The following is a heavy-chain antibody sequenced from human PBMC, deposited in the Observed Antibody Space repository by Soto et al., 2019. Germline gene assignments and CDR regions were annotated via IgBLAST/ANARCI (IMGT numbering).Heavy chain of an antibody. J-gene: IGHJ6*02. CDR3: ARSGTLFGYYYGMDV. CDR1: GGSFSGYY. D-gene: IGHD3-10*01. V-gene: IGHV4-34*01. CDR2: INHSGST. Sequence: SETLSLTCAVYGGSFSGYYWSWIRQPPGKGLEWIGEINHSGSTNYKPSLKSRVTISVDTSKNQFSLKLSSVTAADTAVYYCARSGTLFGYYYGMDVWGQGTTVTVSS.